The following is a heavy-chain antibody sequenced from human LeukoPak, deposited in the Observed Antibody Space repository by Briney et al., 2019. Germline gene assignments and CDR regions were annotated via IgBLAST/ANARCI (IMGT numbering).Heavy chain of an antibody. V-gene: IGHV1-69*05. CDR2: IIPIFGTA. CDR1: GGTFSSYA. D-gene: IGHD2-21*02. Sequence: SVKVSCKASGGTFSSYAISWVRQAPGQGLEWMGRIIPIFGTANYAQKFQGRVTITTDESTSTAYMELSSLRSEDTAVYYCARDPCGGDCPYDYWAREPWSPPPQ. CDR3: ARDPCGGDCPYDY. J-gene: IGHJ4*02.